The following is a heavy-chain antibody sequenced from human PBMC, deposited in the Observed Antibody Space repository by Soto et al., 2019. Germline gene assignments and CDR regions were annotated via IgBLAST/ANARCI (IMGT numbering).Heavy chain of an antibody. CDR2: IIPIFGTA. V-gene: IGHV1-69*13. CDR3: ALHPKSIAVAGTVGLVRYYYYYGMDV. J-gene: IGHJ6*02. Sequence: GASVKVSCKASGGTFSSYAISWVRQAPGQGLEWMGGIIPIFGTANYAQKFQGRVTITADESTSTAYMELSSLRSEDTAVYYCALHPKSIAVAGTVGLVRYYYYYGMDVWGQGTTVTVSS. D-gene: IGHD6-19*01. CDR1: GGTFSSYA.